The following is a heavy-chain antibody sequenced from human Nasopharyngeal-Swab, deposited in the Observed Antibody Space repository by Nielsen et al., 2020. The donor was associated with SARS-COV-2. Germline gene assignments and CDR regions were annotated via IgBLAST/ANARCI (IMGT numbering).Heavy chain of an antibody. J-gene: IGHJ4*02. CDR1: GFTVSSNY. V-gene: IGHV3-53*01. CDR3: ARGGGDDYVWGRYNYYFDY. D-gene: IGHD3-16*01. CDR2: IYSGGST. Sequence: GGSLRLSCAASGFTVSSNYMSWVRQAPGKGLEWVSVIYSGGSTYYADSVKGRFTISRDNSKNTLYLQMNSLRAEDTAVYYCARGGGDDYVWGRYNYYFDYWGQGTLVTVSS.